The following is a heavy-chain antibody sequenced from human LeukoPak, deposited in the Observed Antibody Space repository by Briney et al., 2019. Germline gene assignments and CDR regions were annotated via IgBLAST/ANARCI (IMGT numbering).Heavy chain of an antibody. J-gene: IGHJ3*02. CDR1: GGSISSYY. V-gene: IGHV4-59*01. Sequence: SETLSLTCTVSGGSISSYYWSWIRQPPGKGLEWIGYTYYSGSTNYNPSLKSRVTISVDTSKNQFSLKLSSVTAADTAVYYCAANYDFRSGYRGASDIWGQGTMVTVSS. CDR2: TYYSGST. D-gene: IGHD3-3*01. CDR3: AANYDFRSGYRGASDI.